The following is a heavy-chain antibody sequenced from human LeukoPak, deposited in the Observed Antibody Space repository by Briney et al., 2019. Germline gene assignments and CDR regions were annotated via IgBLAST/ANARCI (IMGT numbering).Heavy chain of an antibody. D-gene: IGHD5-18*01. CDR3: ARVVDTAMGVDYYYYGMDV. CDR1: GGTFSRFT. Sequence: SVKVSCKASGGTFSRFTISWVRQAPGQGFEWMGGIIPIFGTANYAQKFQGRVTITADESTSTAYMELSSLRSEDTAVYYCARVVDTAMGVDYYYYGMDVWGQGTTVTVSS. CDR2: IIPIFGTA. J-gene: IGHJ6*02. V-gene: IGHV1-69*13.